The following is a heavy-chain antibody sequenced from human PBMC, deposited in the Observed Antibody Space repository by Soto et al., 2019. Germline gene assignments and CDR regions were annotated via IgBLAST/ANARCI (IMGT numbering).Heavy chain of an antibody. CDR3: ARGNYYDSSGYYYSYYYAMDV. CDR2: IYYSGST. D-gene: IGHD3-22*01. J-gene: IGHJ6*02. Sequence: SDTLSLTCTVSGGSISSGGYYWSWIRQHPGKGLEWIGYIYYSGSTYYNPSLKSRVTISVDTSKNQFSLKLSSVTAADTAVYYCARGNYYDSSGYYYSYYYAMDVWGQGTTVT. CDR1: GGSISSGGYY. V-gene: IGHV4-31*03.